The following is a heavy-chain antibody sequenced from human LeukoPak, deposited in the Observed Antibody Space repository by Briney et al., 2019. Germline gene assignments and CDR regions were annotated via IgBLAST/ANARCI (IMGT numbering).Heavy chain of an antibody. CDR3: ARVEEWFGEKGEYYFDY. Sequence: GGSLRLSCAASGFTFSSYWMSWVRQAPGKGLEWVANIKQDGSEKYYVDSVKGRFTISRDNAKNLLYLQMNSLRAEDTAVYYCARVEEWFGEKGEYYFDYWGQGTLVTVSS. D-gene: IGHD3-10*01. J-gene: IGHJ4*02. CDR2: IKQDGSEK. V-gene: IGHV3-7*01. CDR1: GFTFSSYW.